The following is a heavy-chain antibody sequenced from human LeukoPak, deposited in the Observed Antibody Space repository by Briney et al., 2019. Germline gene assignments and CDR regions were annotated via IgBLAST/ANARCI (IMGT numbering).Heavy chain of an antibody. D-gene: IGHD1-26*01. V-gene: IGHV3-74*01. CDR3: ARDEVGGSYAY. J-gene: IGHJ4*02. CDR2: INTDGSST. Sequence: GSLRLSCAASGFTFSSYWMHWVRQAPGKGLVWVSRINTDGSSTSYADSVKGRFTISRENSKNRLYLQMNSLRAEDTAVYYCARDEVGGSYAYWGQGTLVTVSS. CDR1: GFTFSSYW.